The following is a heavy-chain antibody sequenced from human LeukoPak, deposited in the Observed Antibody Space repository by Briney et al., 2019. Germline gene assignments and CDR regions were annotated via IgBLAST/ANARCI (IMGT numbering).Heavy chain of an antibody. D-gene: IGHD6-19*01. V-gene: IGHV3-74*01. CDR1: GFTFSSNW. Sequence: GGSLRLSCAASGFTFSSNWMHWVRQAPGKGLVWVSRIISNENSATYADSVKGRFTISRDNAKNTLYLQMNSLRAEDTAVYFCAKPSGPDVLKGSGVGSWGQGTLVTVSS. J-gene: IGHJ5*02. CDR3: AKPSGPDVLKGSGVGS. CDR2: IISNENSA.